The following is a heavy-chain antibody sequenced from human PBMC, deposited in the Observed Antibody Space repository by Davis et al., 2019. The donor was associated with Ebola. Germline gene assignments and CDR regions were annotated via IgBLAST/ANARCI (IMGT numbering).Heavy chain of an antibody. D-gene: IGHD2-8*01. CDR2: IYWDDDK. V-gene: IGHV2-5*04. Sequence: SGPTLVKPTQSLTLTCTMSGFSITSNGAGVGWIRQPPGKALEWLTVIYWDDDKRYSPSQMNRITITKDTSKNEVVLTMTNMNPADTGTYYCVDAMVEDVTVIGRNWGQGILVTVSS. J-gene: IGHJ4*02. CDR1: GFSITSNGAG. CDR3: VDAMVEDVTVIGRN.